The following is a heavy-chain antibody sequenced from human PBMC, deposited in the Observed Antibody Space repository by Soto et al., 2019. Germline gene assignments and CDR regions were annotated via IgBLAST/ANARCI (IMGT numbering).Heavy chain of an antibody. D-gene: IGHD2-15*01. J-gene: IGHJ4*02. V-gene: IGHV1-18*01. Sequence: QVQLVQSGAEVKKPGASVKVSCKASGYTFTSYGISWVRHAPGQGLEWMGWISAYNGNTNYAEKLQGRVTMTTDTSTSTGYMELRSLRSDDTAVYYCVVAAKPYYFYYLGQGTLVTVSS. CDR3: VVAAKPYYFYY. CDR1: GYTFTSYG. CDR2: ISAYNGNT.